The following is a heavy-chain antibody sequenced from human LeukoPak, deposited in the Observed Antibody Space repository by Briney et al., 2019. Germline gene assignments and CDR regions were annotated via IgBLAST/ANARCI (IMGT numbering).Heavy chain of an antibody. D-gene: IGHD3-22*01. V-gene: IGHV3-7*01. CDR2: IKQDGSEK. J-gene: IGHJ4*02. Sequence: ETLSLTCAVYGGSFSGYYWSWVRQAPGKGLEWVANIKQDGSEKYYVDSVKGRFTISRDNAKNSLYLQTNSLRAEDTAVYYCARDLPNYYDSSGYYQTFDYWGQGTLVTVSS. CDR3: ARDLPNYYDSSGYYQTFDY. CDR1: GGSFSGYY.